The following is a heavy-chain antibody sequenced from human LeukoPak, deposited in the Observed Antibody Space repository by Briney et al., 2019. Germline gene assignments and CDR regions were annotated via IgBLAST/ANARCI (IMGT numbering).Heavy chain of an antibody. CDR3: ANSDQVPAMAFDI. V-gene: IGHV3-30-3*01. CDR2: ISYDGNIK. J-gene: IGHJ3*02. D-gene: IGHD2-2*01. CDR1: GFTFSSYA. Sequence: QPGRSLRLSCAASGFTFSSYAMHWVRQAPGKGLEWVAVISYDGNIKYNADSVKGRFTISRDNSKNMLYLQMNSLRAEDTAVYYCANSDQVPAMAFDIWGQGTMVTVSS.